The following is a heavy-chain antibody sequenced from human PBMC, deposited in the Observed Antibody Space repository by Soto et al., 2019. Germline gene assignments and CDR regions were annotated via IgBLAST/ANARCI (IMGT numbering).Heavy chain of an antibody. CDR3: AKDLGNYGEAPFGDY. J-gene: IGHJ4*02. Sequence: QVQLVESGGGVVQPGRSLRLSCAASGFTFSSYGMHWVRQAPGKGLEWVAVISYDGSNKYYADSVKGRFTISRDNSKNTLYLQMNSLRAEDTAVYYCAKDLGNYGEAPFGDYWGQGTLVTVSS. CDR1: GFTFSSYG. CDR2: ISYDGSNK. V-gene: IGHV3-30*18. D-gene: IGHD4-17*01.